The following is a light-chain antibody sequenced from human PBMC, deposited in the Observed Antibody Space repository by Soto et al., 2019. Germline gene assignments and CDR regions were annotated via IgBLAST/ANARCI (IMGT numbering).Light chain of an antibody. V-gene: IGLV1-40*01. Sequence: VVTQPPSVSGAPGQRVTISCTGSSSNIVAGYDVHWYQQLPGTAPKLLIYGNSNRPSGVPDRFSGSKSGTSASLAITGLQAEDEADYYCQSYDSSLSGYVVFGGGTKLTVL. CDR1: SSNIVAGYD. CDR3: QSYDSSLSGYVV. CDR2: GNS. J-gene: IGLJ2*01.